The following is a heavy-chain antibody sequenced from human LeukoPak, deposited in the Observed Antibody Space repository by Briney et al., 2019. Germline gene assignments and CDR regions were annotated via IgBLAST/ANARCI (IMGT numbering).Heavy chain of an antibody. V-gene: IGHV1-46*01. CDR1: GYTFTSCY. J-gene: IGHJ4*02. CDR3: ARGPIGGSYYKGLLY. Sequence: ASVKVSCKASGYTFTSCYMHWVRQAPGQGLEWMGIINPSGGSTSYAQKFQGRVTMTRDTSTSTVYMELSSLRSEDTAVYYCARGPIGGSYYKGLLYWGQGTLVTVSS. CDR2: INPSGGST. D-gene: IGHD1-26*01.